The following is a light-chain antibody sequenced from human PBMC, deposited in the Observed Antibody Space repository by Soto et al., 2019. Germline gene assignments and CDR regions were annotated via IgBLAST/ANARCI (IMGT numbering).Light chain of an antibody. CDR3: QQYNNWLWT. V-gene: IGKV3-15*01. CDR2: GAS. J-gene: IGKJ1*01. Sequence: EIVMTQSPATLSVSPGERATLSCRASQNISSNLAWYQQKPGQAPRVFIDGASTRATGIPARFSGSGSGTEFTLTISSLQSEDFAVYYCQQYNNWLWTFGQGTKVEIK. CDR1: QNISSN.